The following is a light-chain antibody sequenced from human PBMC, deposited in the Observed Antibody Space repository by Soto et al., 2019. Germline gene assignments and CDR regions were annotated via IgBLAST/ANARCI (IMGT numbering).Light chain of an antibody. J-gene: IGLJ2*01. V-gene: IGLV1-44*01. CDR2: SNN. CDR1: SSNIGSNT. Sequence: QSVLTQPPSASGTPGQRVTISCSGSSSNIGSNTVNWYQQLPGTAPKLVIYSNNQRPSGVPDRFSGSKSGTSASLAISGLQSEDEAEYYCVALDDSLNGYVVFGGGTKLTVL. CDR3: VALDDSLNGYVV.